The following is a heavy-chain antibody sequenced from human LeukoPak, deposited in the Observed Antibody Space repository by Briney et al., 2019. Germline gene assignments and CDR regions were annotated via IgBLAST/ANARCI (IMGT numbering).Heavy chain of an antibody. V-gene: IGHV3-21*01. CDR2: ISSSSSYI. J-gene: IGHJ5*02. D-gene: IGHD5-12*01. Sequence: GGSLRLSCAASGFTFSSYSMNWVRQAPGKGLEWVSSISSSSSYIYYADSVKGRFTISRDNAKNSLYLQMNSLRAEDTAVYYCARDRGGGYSGYDPNWFDPWGQGTLVTVSS. CDR1: GFTFSSYS. CDR3: ARDRGGGYSGYDPNWFDP.